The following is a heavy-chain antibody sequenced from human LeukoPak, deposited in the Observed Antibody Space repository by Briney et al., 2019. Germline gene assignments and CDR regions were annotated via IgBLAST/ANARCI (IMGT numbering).Heavy chain of an antibody. D-gene: IGHD3-3*01. J-gene: IGHJ4*02. CDR1: GVSVSDGRYY. V-gene: IGHV4-31*03. Sequence: PSQTLSLTCNVSGVSVSDGRYYWTWIRQHPGKGLEWIGYKYYSGSAKYNPSLKSRLTISIDTSKNQFSLKLSSVTAADTAVYYCASYDFWSGYGAAFDYWGQGTLVTVSS. CDR3: ASYDFWSGYGAAFDY. CDR2: KYYSGSA.